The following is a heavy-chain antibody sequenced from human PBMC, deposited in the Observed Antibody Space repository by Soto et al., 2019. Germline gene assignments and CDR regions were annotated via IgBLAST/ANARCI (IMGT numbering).Heavy chain of an antibody. CDR2: ISSSSSYI. CDR1: GFTFSSYS. V-gene: IGHV3-21*01. J-gene: IGHJ6*02. Sequence: PGGSLRLSCAASGFTFSSYSMNWVRQAPGKGLEWVSSISSSSSYIYYADSVKGRFTISRDNAKNSLYLQMNSLRAEDTAVYYCARDGRCYDSSGYYYYYGMDVWGQGTTVTVSS. CDR3: ARDGRCYDSSGYYYYYGMDV. D-gene: IGHD3-22*01.